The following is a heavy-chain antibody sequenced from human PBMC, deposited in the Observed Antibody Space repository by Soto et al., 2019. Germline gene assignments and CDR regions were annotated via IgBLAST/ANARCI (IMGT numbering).Heavy chain of an antibody. J-gene: IGHJ4*02. CDR1: GFTFSSYG. CDR2: ISYDGSNK. V-gene: IGHV3-30*18. Sequence: QVQLVESGGGVVQPGRSLRLSCAASGFTFSSYGMHWVRQAPGKGLEWVAVISYDGSNKYYADSVKGRFTISRDNSKNPLYLQMTSLRAEDTAVYYCAKDKSYDRTGILDYWGPGPLVTVSS. D-gene: IGHD3-22*01. CDR3: AKDKSYDRTGILDY.